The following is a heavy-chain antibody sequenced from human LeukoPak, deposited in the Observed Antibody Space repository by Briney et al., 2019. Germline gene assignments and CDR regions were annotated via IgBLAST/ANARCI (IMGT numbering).Heavy chain of an antibody. CDR2: INPSGGST. CDR3: ATGGGIAAAGRPYYYYMDV. CDR1: GYTFTSYY. J-gene: IGHJ6*03. D-gene: IGHD6-13*01. Sequence: ASVKVSCKASGYTFTSYYMLWVRQAPGQGLEWMGIINPSGGSTSYAQKFQGRVTMTRDTPTRTVYMELSSLRSEDTAVYYCATGGGIAAAGRPYYYYMDVWGKGTTVTVPS. V-gene: IGHV1-46*01.